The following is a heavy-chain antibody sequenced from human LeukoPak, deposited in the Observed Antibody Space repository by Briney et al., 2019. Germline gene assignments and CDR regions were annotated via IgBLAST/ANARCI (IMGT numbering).Heavy chain of an antibody. CDR1: GYSFTDKY. Sequence: ASVKVSCKASGYSFTDKYMHWVRQAPGQGLEWMGWINPNSGGTNYAQKFQGRVTMTTDTSMSTAYMELSRLTSDDTAVYYCARAGGRSWFDPGAREPWSPSPQ. CDR3: ARAGGRSWFDP. CDR2: INPNSGGT. J-gene: IGHJ5*02. V-gene: IGHV1-2*02.